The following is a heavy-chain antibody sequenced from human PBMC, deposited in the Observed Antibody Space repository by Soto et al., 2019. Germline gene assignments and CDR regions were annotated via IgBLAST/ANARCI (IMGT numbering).Heavy chain of an antibody. CDR2: ISYDGSNK. Sequence: GGSLRLSCAASGFTFSSYAMHWVRQAPGKGLEWVAVISYDGSNKYYADSVKGRFTISRDNSKNTLYLQMNSLRAEDTAVYYCARDMTRARYSSGKYYGMDVWGQGTKVTVSS. J-gene: IGHJ6*02. V-gene: IGHV3-30-3*01. CDR1: GFTFSSYA. CDR3: ARDMTRARYSSGKYYGMDV. D-gene: IGHD6-19*01.